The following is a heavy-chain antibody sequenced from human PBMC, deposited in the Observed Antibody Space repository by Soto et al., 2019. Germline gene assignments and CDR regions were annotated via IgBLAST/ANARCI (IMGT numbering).Heavy chain of an antibody. V-gene: IGHV1-8*01. D-gene: IGHD1-26*01. Sequence: QVQLVQSGAEVRKPGASVKVSCKASGYTFNTYDIHWVRQATGQGLEWMGWMNPYTGNTGYAQKFQGRVTMTRNSSISTAYMELSSLRYEDTAVYYCARGHRHSGIYTADCWGQGTLVTVSS. J-gene: IGHJ4*02. CDR3: ARGHRHSGIYTADC. CDR2: MNPYTGNT. CDR1: GYTFNTYD.